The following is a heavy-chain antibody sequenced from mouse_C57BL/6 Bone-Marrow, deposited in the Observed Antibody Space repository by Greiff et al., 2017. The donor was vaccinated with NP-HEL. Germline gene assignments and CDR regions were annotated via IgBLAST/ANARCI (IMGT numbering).Heavy chain of an antibody. CDR1: GYTFTDYY. CDR3: ASGTTVTGDV. CDR2: INPNNGGT. D-gene: IGHD1-1*01. J-gene: IGHJ1*03. Sequence: VQLKQSGPELVKPGASVKISCKASGYTFTDYYMNWVKQSHGKSLEWIGDINPNNGGTSYNQKFKGKATLTVDKSSSTAYMELRSLTSEDSAVYYCASGTTVTGDVWGTGTTVTVSS. V-gene: IGHV1-26*01.